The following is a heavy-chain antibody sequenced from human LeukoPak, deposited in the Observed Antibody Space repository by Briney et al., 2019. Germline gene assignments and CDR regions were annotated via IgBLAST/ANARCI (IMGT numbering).Heavy chain of an antibody. V-gene: IGHV3-30*02. CDR2: IRYDKSNK. Sequence: AGGSLRLSCAASGFTFSSYGMHWVRQAPGKGLEWVAFIRYDKSNKYYADSVKGRFTISRDNSKNTLYLQMNSLRAEDTADYYCAKDSSSSWCDYWGQGTLVTVSS. CDR3: AKDSSSSWCDY. J-gene: IGHJ4*02. CDR1: GFTFSSYG. D-gene: IGHD6-13*01.